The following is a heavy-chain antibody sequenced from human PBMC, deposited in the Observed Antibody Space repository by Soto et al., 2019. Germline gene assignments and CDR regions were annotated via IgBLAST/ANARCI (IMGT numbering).Heavy chain of an antibody. Sequence: PGGSLRLSCAASGFTFSSYGMHWVRQAPGKGLEWVAVIWYDGSNKYYADSVKGRFTISRDNSKNTLYLQMNSLRAEDTAVYYCASVSRYSSSTFDYWGQGTLVTVSS. D-gene: IGHD6-6*01. J-gene: IGHJ4*02. CDR1: GFTFSSYG. V-gene: IGHV3-33*01. CDR2: IWYDGSNK. CDR3: ASVSRYSSSTFDY.